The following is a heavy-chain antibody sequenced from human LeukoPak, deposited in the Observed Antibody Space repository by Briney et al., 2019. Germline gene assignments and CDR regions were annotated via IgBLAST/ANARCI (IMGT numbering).Heavy chain of an antibody. Sequence: GGSLRLSCAASGFTFSSYGMHWVRQAPGKGLEWVAVISYDGSNKYYADSVKGRFTISRDNSKNTLYLQMNSLRPEDTAVYYCARDPRPYNWNDVAYQRWFDPWGQGTLVTVSS. V-gene: IGHV3-30*03. CDR3: ARDPRPYNWNDVAYQRWFDP. CDR2: ISYDGSNK. D-gene: IGHD1-1*01. J-gene: IGHJ5*02. CDR1: GFTFSSYG.